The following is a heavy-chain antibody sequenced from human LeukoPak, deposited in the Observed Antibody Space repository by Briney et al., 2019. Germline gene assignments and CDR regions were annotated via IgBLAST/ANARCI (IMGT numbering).Heavy chain of an antibody. CDR3: AKHYGSGVCYYMDV. Sequence: PGGSLRLSCAASGFTFSSYAMSWVRQAPGKGLEWVSAISGSGGSTYYADSVKGRFTISRDNSKNTLYLQMNSLRAEDTAVYYCAKHYGSGVCYYMDVWGKGTTVTVSS. D-gene: IGHD3-10*01. CDR1: GFTFSSYA. CDR2: ISGSGGST. J-gene: IGHJ6*03. V-gene: IGHV3-23*01.